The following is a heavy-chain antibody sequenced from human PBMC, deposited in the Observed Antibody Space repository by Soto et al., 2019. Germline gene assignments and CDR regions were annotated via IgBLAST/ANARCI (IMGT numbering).Heavy chain of an antibody. CDR2: IWDDGSNK. D-gene: IGHD2-15*01. CDR1: GFTFSAYG. Sequence: SLRLSCAAAGFTFSAYGMHWVRQAPGKGLEWVAVIWDDGSNKYHADSAKGRFTISRDNFKKTLYLQMNSLRAEDTAVYYCARDRLVIAGTPVYQIDYWGQGTLVTVSS. CDR3: ARDRLVIAGTPVYQIDY. J-gene: IGHJ4*02. V-gene: IGHV3-33*01.